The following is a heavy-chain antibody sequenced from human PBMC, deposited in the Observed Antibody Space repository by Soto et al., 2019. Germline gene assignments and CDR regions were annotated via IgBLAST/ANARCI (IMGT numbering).Heavy chain of an antibody. D-gene: IGHD6-19*01. CDR1: GFSFSSYA. CDR2: ISHDGINK. CDR3: ARDMYSSDYFFKWFEP. J-gene: IGHJ5*02. V-gene: IGHV3-30-3*01. Sequence: QVRLVESGGGVVQPGRSLRLSCTASGFSFSSYAMYWFRQPPGKGLEWVAVISHDGINKHYADSVKGRVTVSRDNSKHSLDLQLNSLRGEDTAMYYCARDMYSSDYFFKWFEPWGQGTLVTVSS.